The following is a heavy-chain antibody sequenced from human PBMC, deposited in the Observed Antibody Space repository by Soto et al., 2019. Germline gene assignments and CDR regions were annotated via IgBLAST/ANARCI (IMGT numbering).Heavy chain of an antibody. J-gene: IGHJ6*04. Sequence: PSETRSLTCTVSGGSVSRGHYYWTWILHPPGKGLERIGYIYYRGNTDYNPSLKGRVTVALDTSKNQFSLHLSSVTAADTAVYYCPRGLALNKWGKGILLTLST. D-gene: IGHD3-10*01. CDR1: GGSVSRGHYY. CDR2: IYYRGNT. CDR3: PRGLALNK. V-gene: IGHV4-61*01.